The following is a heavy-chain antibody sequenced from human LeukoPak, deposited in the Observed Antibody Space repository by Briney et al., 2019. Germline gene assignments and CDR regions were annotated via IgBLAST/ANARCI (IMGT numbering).Heavy chain of an antibody. CDR1: GFTFGSPW. Sequence: GGSLRLSCAASGFTFGSPWMHWVRQAPGKGLVWVSRINSDGSATAYADSVKGRFTISRDNAENTLYLQMNSLRAEDTAVCYCARGTAGYHSSYFDYWGQGTLVTVSS. J-gene: IGHJ4*02. V-gene: IGHV3-74*01. CDR3: ARGTAGYHSSYFDY. CDR2: INSDGSAT. D-gene: IGHD3-16*02.